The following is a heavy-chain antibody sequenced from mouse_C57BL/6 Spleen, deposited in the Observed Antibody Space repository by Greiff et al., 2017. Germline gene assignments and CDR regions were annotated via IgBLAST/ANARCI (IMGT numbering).Heavy chain of an antibody. Sequence: QVQLQQPGAELVKPGASVKLSCKASGYTFTSYWMNWVKQRPGRGLEWIGRIDPSSGGTKYNEKFKSKATLTVDKPSSTAYMQLSSLTSEDSAVYYCARGDTRGYFDYWGQGTTLTVSS. CDR1: GYTFTSYW. V-gene: IGHV1-72*01. CDR3: ARGDTRGYFDY. J-gene: IGHJ2*01. D-gene: IGHD3-3*01. CDR2: IDPSSGGT.